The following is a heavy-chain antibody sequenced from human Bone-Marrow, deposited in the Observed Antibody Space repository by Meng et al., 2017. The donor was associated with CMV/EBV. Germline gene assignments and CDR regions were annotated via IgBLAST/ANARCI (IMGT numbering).Heavy chain of an antibody. CDR2: IKQDGSEK. J-gene: IGHJ6*02. V-gene: IGHV3-7*01. D-gene: IGHD2-2*02. CDR1: GFTFSSYW. Sequence: GESLKISCAASGFTFSSYWMSWVRQAPGKGLEWVANIKQDGSEKYYVDSVKGRFTISRDNAKNSLYLQMNSLRAEDTAVYYCARDGVYCSSTSCYTTQPYYYYGTDVWGQGTTVTVSS. CDR3: ARDGVYCSSTSCYTTQPYYYYGTDV.